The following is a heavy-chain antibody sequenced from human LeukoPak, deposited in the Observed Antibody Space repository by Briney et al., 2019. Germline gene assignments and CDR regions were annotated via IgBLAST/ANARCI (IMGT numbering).Heavy chain of an antibody. V-gene: IGHV5-51*01. CDR2: VYPGDSDT. D-gene: IGHD6-25*01. Sequence: GESLKISCKDSGYSFASSWIAWVRQTPGKGLEWMGIVYPGDSDTRYSPSFQGQVTISADKSISTAYLQWSSLKASDTAMYYCARLSEAATDPYYYYGMAVWGQGTTVTVSS. J-gene: IGHJ6*02. CDR1: GYSFASSW. CDR3: ARLSEAATDPYYYYGMAV.